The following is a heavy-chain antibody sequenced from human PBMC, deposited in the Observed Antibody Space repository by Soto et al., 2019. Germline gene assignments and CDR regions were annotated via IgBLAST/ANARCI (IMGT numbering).Heavy chain of an antibody. D-gene: IGHD5-12*01. CDR3: AKSIVATIKRGYYFDY. Sequence: GGSLRLSCAASGFTFSSYAMSWVRQAPGKGLEWVSAISGSGGSTYYADSGKGRFTISRDNSKNPLYLQMNSLRAEDMAVYYCAKSIVATIKRGYYFDYWGQGTLVTVSS. V-gene: IGHV3-23*01. J-gene: IGHJ4*02. CDR2: ISGSGGST. CDR1: GFTFSSYA.